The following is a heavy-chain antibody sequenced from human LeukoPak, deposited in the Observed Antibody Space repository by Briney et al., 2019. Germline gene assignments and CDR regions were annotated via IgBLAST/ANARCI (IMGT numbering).Heavy chain of an antibody. D-gene: IGHD3-10*01. Sequence: SQTLSLTCAISGDSVSSNSAAWNWIRQSPSRGLEWLGRTYYRSKWYNDYAVSVKSRITINPDTSKNQFSLQLNSVTPEDTAVYYCASGPLITMVRGVIIGSFDYWGQGTLVTVSS. CDR2: TYYRSKWYN. V-gene: IGHV6-1*01. CDR1: GDSVSSNSAA. J-gene: IGHJ4*02. CDR3: ASGPLITMVRGVIIGSFDY.